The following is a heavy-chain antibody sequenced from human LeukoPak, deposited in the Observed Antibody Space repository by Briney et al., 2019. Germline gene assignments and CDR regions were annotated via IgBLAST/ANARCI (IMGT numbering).Heavy chain of an antibody. D-gene: IGHD3-3*01. Sequence: GGSLRLSCVVSGFSLDSYWMSWVRQAPGKGPEWVANINQDGSEKYYVDSVKGRFSISRDNAKNSLYLQMNNLSAEDTAVYFCTRDGSGWSDSWGQGTLVTVSS. V-gene: IGHV3-7*01. CDR1: GFSLDSYW. CDR3: TRDGSGWSDS. CDR2: INQDGSEK. J-gene: IGHJ5*01.